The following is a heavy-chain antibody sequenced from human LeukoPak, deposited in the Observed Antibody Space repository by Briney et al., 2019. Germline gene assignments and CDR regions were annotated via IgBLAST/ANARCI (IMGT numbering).Heavy chain of an antibody. J-gene: IGHJ6*04. V-gene: IGHV3-21*01. Sequence: KPGGSLRLSCAASGFTFSSYSMNWVRQAPGKGLEWVSSISSSSSYIYYADPVKGRFTISRDNAKNSLYLQMNSLRAEDTAVYYCARDRLALLWFGELQDVWGKGTTVTVSS. CDR2: ISSSSSYI. D-gene: IGHD3-10*01. CDR3: ARDRLALLWFGELQDV. CDR1: GFTFSSYS.